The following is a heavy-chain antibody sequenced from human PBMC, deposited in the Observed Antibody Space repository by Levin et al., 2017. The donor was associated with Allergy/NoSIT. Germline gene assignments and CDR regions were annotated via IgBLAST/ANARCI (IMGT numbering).Heavy chain of an antibody. CDR3: TRRPTVDWYFDL. D-gene: IGHD4-11*01. Sequence: PGGSLRLSCSVSGGSLSNNFWWSWVRQPPGKGLEWIGEVYQNGGFNYKPSLESRVSMSVDVSKNQFSLELSSVTVADTAIYYCTRRPTVDWYFDLWGRGILVSVSS. V-gene: IGHV4-4*02. J-gene: IGHJ2*01. CDR1: GGSLSNNFW. CDR2: VYQNGGF.